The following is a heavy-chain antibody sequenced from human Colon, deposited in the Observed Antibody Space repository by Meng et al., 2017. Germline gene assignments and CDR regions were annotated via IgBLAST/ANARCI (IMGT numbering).Heavy chain of an antibody. CDR2: IRNKTKSYTT. Sequence: GESLKISCAASGFTFSDHYMNWVRQVPRKGLEWVGLIRNKTKSYTTEYAASVKGRFTISRDESKNSLYLQMNSLKTEDSAVYFCVRGLGDWGQGNPVNGAS. CDR3: VRGLGD. V-gene: IGHV3-72*01. CDR1: GFTFSDHY. J-gene: IGHJ4*02. D-gene: IGHD3/OR15-3a*01.